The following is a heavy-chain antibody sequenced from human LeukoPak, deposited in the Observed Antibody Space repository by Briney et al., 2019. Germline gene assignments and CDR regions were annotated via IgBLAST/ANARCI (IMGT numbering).Heavy chain of an antibody. J-gene: IGHJ6*02. CDR2: IIPIFGTA. V-gene: IGHV1-69*13. D-gene: IGHD2-2*02. CDR1: GGTFSSYA. Sequence: SVTVSCTASGGTFSSYAISWVRQAPGQGLEWMGGIIPIFGTANYAQKFQGRVTITADESTSTAYMELSSLRSEDTAVYYCARGVPRYCSSTSCYTNYYYYGMDVWGQGTTVTVSS. CDR3: ARGVPRYCSSTSCYTNYYYYGMDV.